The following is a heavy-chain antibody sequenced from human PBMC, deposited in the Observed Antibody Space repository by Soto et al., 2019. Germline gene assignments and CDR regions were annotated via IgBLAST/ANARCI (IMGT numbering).Heavy chain of an antibody. J-gene: IGHJ4*02. CDR2: TSFDESNK. CDR1: GFTFRSYG. D-gene: IGHD5-18*01. Sequence: PGGSLRLSCAASGFTFRSYGMHWVRQAPGKGLEWVAATSFDESNKKYADSVKGRFPISRNNSKKPLFLQMNSLRADDTAVYYCAKAHREGYTYVYLLSDGGQGTLVTV. CDR3: AKAHREGYTYVYLLSD. V-gene: IGHV3-30*18.